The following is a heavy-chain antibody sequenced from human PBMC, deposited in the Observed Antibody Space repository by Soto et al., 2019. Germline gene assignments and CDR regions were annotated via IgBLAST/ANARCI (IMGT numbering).Heavy chain of an antibody. Sequence: GASVKVSCKASGYTFTGYYMHWVRQAPGQGLEWMGIINPSGGSTSYAQKFQGRVTMTRDTSTSTVYMELSSLRSEDTAVYYCARERYYDFWSGYIRPDYYYYGMDVWGQGTTVTVSS. CDR3: ARERYYDFWSGYIRPDYYYYGMDV. CDR1: GYTFTGYY. D-gene: IGHD3-3*01. V-gene: IGHV1-46*01. J-gene: IGHJ6*02. CDR2: INPSGGST.